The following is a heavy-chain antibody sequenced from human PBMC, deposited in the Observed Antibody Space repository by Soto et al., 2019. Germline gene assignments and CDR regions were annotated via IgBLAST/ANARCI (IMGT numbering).Heavy chain of an antibody. D-gene: IGHD2-2*01. J-gene: IGHJ6*03. CDR3: ATRTLGYCSSTSCPYYYYYYYMDV. CDR2: INHSGST. Sequence: IGEINHSGSTNYNPSLKSRVTISVDTSKNQFSLKLSSVTAADTAVYYCATRTLGYCSSTSCPYYYYYYYMDVWGKGTTVTVSS. V-gene: IGHV4-34*01.